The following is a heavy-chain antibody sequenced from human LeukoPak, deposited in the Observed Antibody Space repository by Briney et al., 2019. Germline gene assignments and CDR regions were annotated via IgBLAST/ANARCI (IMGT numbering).Heavy chain of an antibody. J-gene: IGHJ4*02. CDR2: IYSGGST. V-gene: IGHV3-66*01. Sequence: GGSLRLSCAASGYTFSRHGIHWVRQAPGKGLEWVSVIYSGGSTYYADSVKGRFTISRDNSKNTLYLQMNSLRAEDTAVYYCARDRHDYVWGSYPGGYWGQGTLVTVSS. CDR1: GYTFSRHG. D-gene: IGHD3-16*02. CDR3: ARDRHDYVWGSYPGGY.